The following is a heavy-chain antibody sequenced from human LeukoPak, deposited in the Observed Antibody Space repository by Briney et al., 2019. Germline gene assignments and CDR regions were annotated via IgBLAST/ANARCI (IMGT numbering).Heavy chain of an antibody. D-gene: IGHD3-10*01. CDR1: GFTFSSYG. CDR2: ISYDGSNK. J-gene: IGHJ4*02. Sequence: PGGSLRLSCAASGFTFSSYGMHWARQAPGKGLEWVAVISYDGSNKYYADSVKGRFTISRDNSKNTLYLQMNSLRAEDTAVYYCANSYYYGSGSALDYWGQGTLVTVSS. CDR3: ANSYYYGSGSALDY. V-gene: IGHV3-30*18.